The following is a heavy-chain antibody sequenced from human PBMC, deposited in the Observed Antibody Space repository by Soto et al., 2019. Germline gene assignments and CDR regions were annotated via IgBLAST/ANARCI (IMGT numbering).Heavy chain of an antibody. Sequence: XATLSLHCTFSGDSIISSDFYWGGVRQPPGKGLEWIGSIFYLGSSYYNPSLKSRVTMSVDTSKNQFSLRLRSVTAADTALYFCARNSLELRKNNWFDPWGQGIMVTVSS. J-gene: IGHJ5*02. CDR3: ARNSLELRKNNWFDP. D-gene: IGHD1-7*01. CDR2: IFYLGSS. CDR1: GDSIISSDFY. V-gene: IGHV4-39*01.